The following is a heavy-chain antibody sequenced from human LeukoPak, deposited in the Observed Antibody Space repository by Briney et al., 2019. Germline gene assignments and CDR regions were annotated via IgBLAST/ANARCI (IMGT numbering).Heavy chain of an antibody. D-gene: IGHD2-2*01. J-gene: IGHJ3*02. CDR2: IYSGGDT. Sequence: GGSLRLSCAASGLTVNDNYMSWVRQAPGKGLEWVSVIYSGGDTHYTDSVKGRFTISSDNSKNTLYLQMNNLRAEDTAVYYCARENYAALGSDAFDIWGQGTVVTVSS. CDR1: GLTVNDNY. CDR3: ARENYAALGSDAFDI. V-gene: IGHV3-53*01.